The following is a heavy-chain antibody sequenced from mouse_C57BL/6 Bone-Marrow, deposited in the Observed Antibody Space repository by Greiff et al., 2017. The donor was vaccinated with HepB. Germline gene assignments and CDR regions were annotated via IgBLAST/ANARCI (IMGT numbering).Heavy chain of an antibody. J-gene: IGHJ4*01. V-gene: IGHV1-81*01. CDR3: ARCPHYYGSHYAMDY. D-gene: IGHD1-1*01. CDR2: IYPRSGNT. CDR1: GYTFTSYG. Sequence: QVQLQQSGAELARPGASVKLSCKASGYTFTSYGISWVKQSTGQGLEWIGEIYPRSGNTYYNEKFKGKATLTADKSSSTAYMELRSLTSEDSAVYFCARCPHYYGSHYAMDYWGQGTSVTVSS.